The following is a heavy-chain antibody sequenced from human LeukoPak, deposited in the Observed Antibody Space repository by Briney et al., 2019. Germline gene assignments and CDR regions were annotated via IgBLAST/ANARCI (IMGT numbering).Heavy chain of an antibody. J-gene: IGHJ4*02. Sequence: GASVKVSCKASGYTFTGYYMHWVRQAPGQGLEWMGWISAYNGNTNYAQKLQGRVTMTTDTSTSTAYMELRSLRSDDTAVYYCARGSRSGGISGDYWGQGTLVTVSS. D-gene: IGHD2-15*01. CDR1: GYTFTGYY. V-gene: IGHV1-18*04. CDR2: ISAYNGNT. CDR3: ARGSRSGGISGDY.